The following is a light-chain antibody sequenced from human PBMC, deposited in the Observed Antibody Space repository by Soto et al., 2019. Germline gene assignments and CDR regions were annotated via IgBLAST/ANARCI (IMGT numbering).Light chain of an antibody. J-gene: IGKJ1*01. CDR3: QQYNSWLWT. V-gene: IGKV3-15*01. Sequence: EIRMTQSASTLSVSAGEGATLSWRASQSVSSKLAWYQQKPGQAPRLLIYGASTRATGIPARFSGSLYGTEFNLIISSLQSEDSAVYYCQQYNSWLWTFGQGTKVDIK. CDR1: QSVSSK. CDR2: GAS.